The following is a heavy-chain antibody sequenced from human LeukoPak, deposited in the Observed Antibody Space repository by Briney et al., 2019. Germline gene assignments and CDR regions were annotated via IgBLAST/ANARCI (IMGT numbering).Heavy chain of an antibody. CDR2: IGTADDT. Sequence: PGGSLRLSCAASGFTFSRYDMHWVRQATGKGLEWVSAIGTADDTYYGDSVKGRFTISRGNAKSSLYLQMDTLRAGDTAVYYCARVSGITMIVVVDYYYGMDVWGQGTTVTVSS. D-gene: IGHD3-22*01. CDR1: GFTFSRYD. V-gene: IGHV3-13*01. J-gene: IGHJ6*02. CDR3: ARVSGITMIVVVDYYYGMDV.